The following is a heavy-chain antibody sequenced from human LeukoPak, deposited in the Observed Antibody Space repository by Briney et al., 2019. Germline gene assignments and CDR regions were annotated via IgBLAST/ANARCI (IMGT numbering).Heavy chain of an antibody. CDR3: ARDSSSYYFDY. CDR1: GFTVTSNH. V-gene: IGHV3-66*01. Sequence: GGSLRLSCAASGFTVTSNHMNWVRQAPGKGLEWVSIIYTGGTTHYADSLKDRFTISRDDSINTLYLQMNGLRAEDTAVYYCARDSSSYYFDYWGRGTLVTVSS. J-gene: IGHJ4*02. CDR2: IYTGGTT. D-gene: IGHD6-6*01.